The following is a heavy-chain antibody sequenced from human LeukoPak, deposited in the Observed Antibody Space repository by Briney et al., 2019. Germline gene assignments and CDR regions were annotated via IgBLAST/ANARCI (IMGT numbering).Heavy chain of an antibody. Sequence: SETLSLTCAVYGGSFSGYYWSWIRQPPGKGLEWIGEINHSGSTNYNPSLKSRVTISVDTSKNQFSLKLSSVTAADTAVYYCARKLQLWHASGWFDPWGQGTLVTVSS. D-gene: IGHD5-18*01. J-gene: IGHJ5*02. V-gene: IGHV4-34*01. CDR1: GGSFSGYY. CDR3: ARKLQLWHASGWFDP. CDR2: INHSGST.